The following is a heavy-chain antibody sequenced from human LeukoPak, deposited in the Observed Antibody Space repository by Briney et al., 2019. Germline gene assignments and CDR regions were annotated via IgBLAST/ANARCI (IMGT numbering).Heavy chain of an antibody. J-gene: IGHJ4*02. CDR1: GGTFSSYG. V-gene: IGHV1-8*03. D-gene: IGHD6-19*01. CDR3: ARYHSGWYYFDY. CDR2: MNPNSGNT. Sequence: GASVTVSCKASGGTFSSYGISWVRQATGQGLEWMGWMNPNSGNTGYAQKFQGRVTITRNTSISTAYMELSSLRSEDTAVYYCARYHSGWYYFDYWGQGTLVTVSS.